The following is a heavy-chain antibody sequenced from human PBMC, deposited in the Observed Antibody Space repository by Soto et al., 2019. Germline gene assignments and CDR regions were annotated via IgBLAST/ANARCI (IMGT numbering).Heavy chain of an antibody. Sequence: ASVKVSCKAIGYSFPSHYMHWVRQAPGQGLERMGTIYPGGVNIGYAQKFKGRVTMTTDTSTSTAYMELRSLRSDDTALHYCARVKGSGWLNWFDPWS. D-gene: IGHD6-19*01. CDR2: IYPGGVNI. V-gene: IGHV1-46*01. CDR3: ARVKGSGWLNWFDP. CDR1: GYSFPSHY. J-gene: IGHJ5*02.